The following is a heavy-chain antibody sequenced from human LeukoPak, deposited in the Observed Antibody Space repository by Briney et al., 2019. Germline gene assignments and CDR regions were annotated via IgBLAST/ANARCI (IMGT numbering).Heavy chain of an antibody. J-gene: IGHJ3*02. V-gene: IGHV3-23*01. Sequence: GGSLRLSCAASGFTFSSYAMSWVRQAPGKGLEWVSAISGSGGSTYYADSVKGRFTISRDNAKNSLYLQMNSLRAEDTAVYYCARVIPAVDAFDIWGQGTMVTVSS. CDR3: ARVIPAVDAFDI. CDR1: GFTFSSYA. CDR2: ISGSGGST.